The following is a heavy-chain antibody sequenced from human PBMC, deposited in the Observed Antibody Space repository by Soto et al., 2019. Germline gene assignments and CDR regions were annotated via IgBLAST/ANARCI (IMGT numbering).Heavy chain of an antibody. V-gene: IGHV3-23*01. Sequence: EVQLLESGGGLVQPGGSLRLSCTASGFTLNRYDMSWVRQAPGKGLEWVSGINGGNGDTYYADSVKGRFTISKDKSKNTLDLQMNTLRAEDTAIYYCATVSWCGGDCFHCWGQGTLVIVSS. J-gene: IGHJ4*02. CDR2: INGGNGDT. CDR1: GFTLNRYD. D-gene: IGHD2-21*01. CDR3: ATVSWCGGDCFHC.